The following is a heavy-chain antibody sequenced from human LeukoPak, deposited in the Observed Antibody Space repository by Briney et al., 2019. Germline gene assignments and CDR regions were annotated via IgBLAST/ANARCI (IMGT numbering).Heavy chain of an antibody. CDR3: ARAPYCSGGSCYSFYWFDP. CDR1: GGSISSGDYY. V-gene: IGHV4-30-4*01. Sequence: SQTLSLTCTVSGGSISSGDYYWSWIRQPPGKGLEWIGYIYYSGSTYYNPSLKSRVTISVDTSKNQFSLKLSSVTAADTAVYYCARAPYCSGGSCYSFYWFDPWGQGTLSPSPQ. CDR2: IYYSGST. J-gene: IGHJ5*02. D-gene: IGHD2-15*01.